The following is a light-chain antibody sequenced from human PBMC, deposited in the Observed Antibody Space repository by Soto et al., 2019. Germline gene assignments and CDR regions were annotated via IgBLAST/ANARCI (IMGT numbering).Light chain of an antibody. CDR3: SSYTSSSTLYV. J-gene: IGLJ1*01. CDR2: EVS. Sequence: QSVLTQPASVSGSPGQFITITCTGISSDVGGYNYVSWYQQHPGKAPKLMIYEVSNRPSGVSNRFSGSKSGNTASLTISGLQAEDEADYYCSSYTSSSTLYVFGTGTKVTVL. V-gene: IGLV2-14*01. CDR1: SSDVGGYNY.